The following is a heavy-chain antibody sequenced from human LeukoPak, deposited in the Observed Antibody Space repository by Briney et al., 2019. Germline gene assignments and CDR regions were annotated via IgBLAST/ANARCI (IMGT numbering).Heavy chain of an antibody. J-gene: IGHJ4*02. D-gene: IGHD4-17*01. Sequence: GASVKVSCKTSGYTFTNYGFTWVRQAPGQGLEWMGWINPNSGGTNYAQKFQGRVTMTRDTSISTAYMELSGLRSDDTAVYYCARTVPNTVTTLSYWGQGTLVTVSS. CDR3: ARTVPNTVTTLSY. V-gene: IGHV1-2*02. CDR1: GYTFTNYG. CDR2: INPNSGGT.